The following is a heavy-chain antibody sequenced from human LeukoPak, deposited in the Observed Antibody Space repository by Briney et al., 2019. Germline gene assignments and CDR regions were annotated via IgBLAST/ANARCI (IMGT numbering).Heavy chain of an antibody. D-gene: IGHD2-8*01. Sequence: GASVKVSCKASGYTFTSYGISWVRQAPGQRLEWMGWISAYNGNTNYAQKLQGRVTMTTDTSTSTAYMELRSLRSDDTAVYYCARDGCTNGVCYFYYFDYWGQGTLVTVSS. J-gene: IGHJ4*02. CDR3: ARDGCTNGVCYFYYFDY. V-gene: IGHV1-18*01. CDR2: ISAYNGNT. CDR1: GYTFTSYG.